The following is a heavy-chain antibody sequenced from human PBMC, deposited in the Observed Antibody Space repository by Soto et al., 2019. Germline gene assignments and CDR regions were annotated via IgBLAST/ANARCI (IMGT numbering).Heavy chain of an antibody. J-gene: IGHJ4*02. Sequence: EVQLVESGGGLVQPGGSLRLSCVASGFTFDYYWMHWVRQAPGEGLMWVSGLHNDGSNTDYADSVKGRFTISRDNAKNTLYLQKNTLRADDKAVSDSARGCDPDYWGQGTLVTVSS. CDR3: ARGCDPDY. D-gene: IGHD2-21*02. CDR1: GFTFDYYW. V-gene: IGHV3-74*01. CDR2: LHNDGSNT.